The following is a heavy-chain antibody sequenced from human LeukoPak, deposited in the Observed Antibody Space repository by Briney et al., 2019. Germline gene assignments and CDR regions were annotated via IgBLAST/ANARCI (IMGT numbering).Heavy chain of an antibody. CDR1: GGFISRYY. CDR3: AVDSVRGVLGFDP. D-gene: IGHD3-10*01. V-gene: IGHV4-59*08. CDR2: ISYSGST. Sequence: SETLSLTCTVSGGFISRYYWSWLRQPSGKGLKWIGSISYSGSTNYNPSLKSRVTISVDTSKNQFSLKLSSVTAADTAVYYCAVDSVRGVLGFDPWGQGTLVTVSS. J-gene: IGHJ5*02.